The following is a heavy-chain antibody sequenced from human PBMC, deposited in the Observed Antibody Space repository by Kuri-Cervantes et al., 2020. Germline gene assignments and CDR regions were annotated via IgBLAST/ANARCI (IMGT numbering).Heavy chain of an antibody. CDR2: ISAYNGNT. D-gene: IGHD6-13*01. Sequence: ASVKVSCKASGYTFTSYGISWVRQAPGQGLEWMGWISAYNGNTNYAQKLQGRVTMTTDTSTSTAYMELRSLRSEDTAVYYCARGASSSWYLTGYYGMDVWGQGTTVTVSS. CDR1: GYTFTSYG. J-gene: IGHJ6*02. CDR3: ARGASSSWYLTGYYGMDV. V-gene: IGHV1-18*01.